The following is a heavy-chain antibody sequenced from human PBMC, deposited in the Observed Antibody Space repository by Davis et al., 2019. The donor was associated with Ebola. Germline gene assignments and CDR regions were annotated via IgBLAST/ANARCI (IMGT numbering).Heavy chain of an antibody. CDR1: GFTFSSYW. J-gene: IGHJ4*02. Sequence: PGGSLRLSCAASGFTFSSYWMSWVRQSRGKGLEWVSSISGSGGSTWYADSVKGRFTISRDNSKNTLYLQMNNLRAEDTAVYYCAKRPSYGDSWGQGTLVTVSS. V-gene: IGHV3-23*01. CDR3: AKRPSYGDS. D-gene: IGHD3-10*01. CDR2: ISGSGGST.